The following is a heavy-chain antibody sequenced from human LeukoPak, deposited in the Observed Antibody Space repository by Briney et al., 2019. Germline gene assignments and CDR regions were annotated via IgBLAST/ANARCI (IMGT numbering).Heavy chain of an antibody. CDR3: ARGRYCSGGSCYYLTEYFQH. V-gene: IGHV1-8*01. CDR2: MNPNSGNT. J-gene: IGHJ1*01. CDR1: GYTFTNYD. Sequence: GASVNVSCKASGYTFTNYDINWVRQATGQGLEWVGWMNPNSGNTGYAQKFQGRVTMTRNTSISTAYMELSSLRSEDTAVYYCARGRYCSGGSCYYLTEYFQHWGQGTLVTVSS. D-gene: IGHD2-15*01.